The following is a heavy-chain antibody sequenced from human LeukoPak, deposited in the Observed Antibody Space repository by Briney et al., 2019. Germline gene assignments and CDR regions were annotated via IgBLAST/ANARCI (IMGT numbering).Heavy chain of an antibody. J-gene: IGHJ4*02. CDR2: ISYDGSNK. V-gene: IGHV3-30-3*01. CDR1: GFTFSSYA. CDR3: ARNYGDSNKYYFDY. Sequence: GGSLRLSCAASGFTFSSYAMHWVRQAPGKGLEWVAVISYDGSNKYYADSAKGRFTISRDNSKNTLYLQMNSLRAEDTAVYYCARNYGDSNKYYFDYWSQGTLVTVSS. D-gene: IGHD4-17*01.